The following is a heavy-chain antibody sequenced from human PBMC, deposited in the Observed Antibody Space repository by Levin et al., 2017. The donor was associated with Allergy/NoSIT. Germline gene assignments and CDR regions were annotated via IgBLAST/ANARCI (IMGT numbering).Heavy chain of an antibody. V-gene: IGHV4-61*01. J-gene: IGHJ6*02. CDR1: GGSVSSGTYY. CDR3: ARNRIIVSGGNDYYYGMDV. CDR2: INYRGAT. Sequence: SETLSLTCSVSGGSVSSGTYYWSWIRRPPGKGLEWIGYINYRGATKYNPSLKSRVTISVDTSKNEFSLKVTSVTAADTAVYYCARNRIIVSGGNDYYYGMDVWGQGTTVTVSS. D-gene: IGHD5/OR15-5a*01.